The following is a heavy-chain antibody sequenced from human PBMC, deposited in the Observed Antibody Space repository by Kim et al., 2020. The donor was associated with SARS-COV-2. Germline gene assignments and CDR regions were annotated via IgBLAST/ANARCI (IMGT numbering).Heavy chain of an antibody. J-gene: IGHJ6*02. Sequence: GGSLRLSCAASGFTVSSNYMSWVRQAPGKGLEWVSVIYSGGSTYYADSVKGRFTISRDNSKNTLYLQMNSLRAEDTAVYYCARDQRHRYYGSGSPRYYYYYGMDVWGQGTTVTVSS. V-gene: IGHV3-66*01. D-gene: IGHD3-10*01. CDR2: IYSGGST. CDR1: GFTVSSNY. CDR3: ARDQRHRYYGSGSPRYYYYYGMDV.